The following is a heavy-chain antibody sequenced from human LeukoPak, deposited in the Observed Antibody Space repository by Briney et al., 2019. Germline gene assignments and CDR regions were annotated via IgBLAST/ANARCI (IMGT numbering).Heavy chain of an antibody. V-gene: IGHV4-39*01. CDR1: GGSISSSTYY. Sequence: SETLSLTCTVYGGSISSSTYYWVWIRQPPGKGLEWIATIYYSGRTYYNSSLKSRLTLSVDTSRNQFSLKLSSVSASDTAAYYCARRRYYDSTGYLDWGQGTLVSVSP. CDR2: IYYSGRT. D-gene: IGHD3-22*01. CDR3: ARRRYYDSTGYLD. J-gene: IGHJ1*01.